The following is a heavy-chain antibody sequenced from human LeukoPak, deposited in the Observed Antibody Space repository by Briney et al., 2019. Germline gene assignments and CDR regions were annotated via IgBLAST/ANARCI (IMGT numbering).Heavy chain of an antibody. J-gene: IGHJ5*02. V-gene: IGHV4-34*01. CDR2: INHSGST. Sequence: PSETLSLTCTVSGGSISSYYWSWIRQPPGKGLEWIGEINHSGSTNYNPSLKSRVTISVDTSKNQFSLKLSSVTAADTAVYYCARHILRRSSSSRLRNWFDPWGQGTLVTVSS. CDR3: ARHILRRSSSSRLRNWFDP. CDR1: GGSISSYY. D-gene: IGHD6-6*01.